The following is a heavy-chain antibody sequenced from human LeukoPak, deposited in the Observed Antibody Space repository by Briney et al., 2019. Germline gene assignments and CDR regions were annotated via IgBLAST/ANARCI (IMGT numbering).Heavy chain of an antibody. J-gene: IGHJ6*04. Sequence: SVTVSCKASVGTFISYAISWVRPAPGQGLEWMGVIIPIFGTANYAQKFQGRVTITADESTSTAYMELSSLRSEDTAVYYCARVNGPAARRPYYYYYYGMDVWGKGTTVTVSS. CDR3: ARVNGPAARRPYYYYYYGMDV. CDR1: VGTFISYA. V-gene: IGHV1-69*13. D-gene: IGHD2-2*01. CDR2: IIPIFGTA.